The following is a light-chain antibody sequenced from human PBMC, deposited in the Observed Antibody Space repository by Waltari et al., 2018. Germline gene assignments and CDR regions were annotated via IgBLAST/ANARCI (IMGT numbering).Light chain of an antibody. V-gene: IGKV2D-29*01. CDR3: MQTLRLPSFS. J-gene: IGKJ4*01. CDR2: EAS. CDR1: ESLLRSDGQTY. Sequence: VVTQAPLSMSVTPGQPASMSCKSSESLLRSDGQTYLYWYLHKPGQTPRLLIYEASKRFSGVPDRFSGSGSGTDFTLRISRVEAEDVGVYYCMQTLRLPSFSFGGGTKVEIK.